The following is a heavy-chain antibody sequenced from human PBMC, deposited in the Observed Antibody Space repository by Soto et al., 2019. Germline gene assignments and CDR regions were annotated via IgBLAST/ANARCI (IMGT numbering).Heavy chain of an antibody. Sequence: GGSLRLSCAASGFTFSSYAMSWVRQAPGKGLEWVSAISGSGGSTYYADSVKGRFTISRDNSKNTLYLQMNSLRAEDTAVYYCARDRGGYSGSFNIGWYYYGMDVWGQGTTVTVSS. CDR2: ISGSGGST. V-gene: IGHV3-23*01. CDR1: GFTFSSYA. J-gene: IGHJ6*02. CDR3: ARDRGGYSGSFNIGWYYYGMDV. D-gene: IGHD1-26*01.